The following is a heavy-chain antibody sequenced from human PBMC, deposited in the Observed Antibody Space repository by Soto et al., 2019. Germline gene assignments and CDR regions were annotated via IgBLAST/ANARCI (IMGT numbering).Heavy chain of an antibody. D-gene: IGHD5-12*01. J-gene: IGHJ4*02. V-gene: IGHV3-21*01. CDR1: GFTFSSYS. CDR2: ISSSSSYI. CDR3: AREGYSGYQWAYYFDY. Sequence: GGSLRLSCAASGFTFSSYSMNWVRQAPGKGLEWVSSISSSSSYIYYADSVKGRFTISRDNAKNSLYLQMNSLRAEDTAVYYCAREGYSGYQWAYYFDYWGQGTLVTVSS.